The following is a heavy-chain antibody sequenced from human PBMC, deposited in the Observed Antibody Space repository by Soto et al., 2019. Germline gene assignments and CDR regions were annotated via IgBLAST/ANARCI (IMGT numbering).Heavy chain of an antibody. CDR1: GYTFTGYY. CDR2: INPNSGGT. Sequence: AAVQVSCKASGYTFTGYYMHWVRPAPGQGLEWMGWINPNSGGTNYAQKFQGRVTMTRDTSISTAYMELSRLRSDVTAVYYCARAGGYVDSYLSGFNYWGQGTLVTVSS. V-gene: IGHV1-2*02. D-gene: IGHD3-10*01. J-gene: IGHJ4*02. CDR3: ARAGGYVDSYLSGFNY.